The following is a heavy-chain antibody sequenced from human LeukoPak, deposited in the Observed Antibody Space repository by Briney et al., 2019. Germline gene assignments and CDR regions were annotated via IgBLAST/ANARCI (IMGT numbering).Heavy chain of an antibody. D-gene: IGHD3-10*01. Sequence: SSETLSLTCTVSGASISSFYWSWIRQPPGKGLEWICYISYNGSTNYNPPLRGRVTISVDVSKNQFSLKLSSVTAADTAVYYCARHRVGHLCYFDYWGQGTLVTVS. CDR3: ARHRVGHLCYFDY. V-gene: IGHV4-59*08. CDR1: GASISSFY. CDR2: ISYNGST. J-gene: IGHJ4*02.